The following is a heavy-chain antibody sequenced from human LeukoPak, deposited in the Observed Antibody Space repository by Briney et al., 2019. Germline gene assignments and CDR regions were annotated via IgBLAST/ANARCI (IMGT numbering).Heavy chain of an antibody. D-gene: IGHD3-10*01. CDR2: ISSSGSTI. CDR3: ASLVEGFGESGYYYYMDV. Sequence: GGSLRLSCAVSGFTFSDYYMSWIRQAPGKGLEWVSYISSSGSTIYYADSVKGRFTISRDNAKNSLYLQMNSLRAEDTAVYYCASLVEGFGESGYYYYMDVWGKGTTVTVSS. CDR1: GFTFSDYY. J-gene: IGHJ6*03. V-gene: IGHV3-11*04.